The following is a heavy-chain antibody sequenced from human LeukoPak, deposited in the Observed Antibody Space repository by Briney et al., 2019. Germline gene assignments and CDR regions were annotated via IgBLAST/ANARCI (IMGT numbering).Heavy chain of an antibody. CDR2: IYYTGST. CDR3: ARRYGSGSSGTFDY. D-gene: IGHD3-10*01. J-gene: IGHJ4*02. Sequence: KPSETLSLTCTVSGGSISTYYWSWIRQPPGKGLEWIGYIYYTGSTSYNPSLKSRVTMSLDASKNQFSLELNSVTPADTAVYYCARRYGSGSSGTFDYWGQGTLVTVSS. CDR1: GGSISTYY. V-gene: IGHV4-59*01.